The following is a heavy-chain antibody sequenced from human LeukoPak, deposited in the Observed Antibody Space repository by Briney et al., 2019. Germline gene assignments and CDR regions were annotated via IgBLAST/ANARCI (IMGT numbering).Heavy chain of an antibody. CDR2: IIPIVGIT. Sequence: SVKVSCKASGGTFGSYAISWVRQAPGQGLEWLGRIIPIVGITNYAQKFQGRVTIIADNSTRTAYMELSSLTSEDTAVYYCARGLHFTMVRGGTTNYYYGMDVWGQGTSVTVSS. CDR3: ARGLHFTMVRGGTTNYYYGMDV. V-gene: IGHV1-69*04. J-gene: IGHJ6*02. D-gene: IGHD3-10*01. CDR1: GGTFGSYA.